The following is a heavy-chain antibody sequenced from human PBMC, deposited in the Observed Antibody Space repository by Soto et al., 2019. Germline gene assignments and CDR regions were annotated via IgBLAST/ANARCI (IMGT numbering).Heavy chain of an antibody. J-gene: IGHJ4*02. D-gene: IGHD4-17*01. CDR3: AREDSSTTVTSYFDY. CDR2: INHSGST. Sequence: SETLSLTCAVYGGTFSGYYWSWIRQPPGKGLEWIGEINHSGSTNYNPSLKSRVTISVDTSKNQFSLQLNSVTPEDTAVYYCAREDSSTTVTSYFDYWGQGTLVTVSS. V-gene: IGHV4-34*01. CDR1: GGTFSGYY.